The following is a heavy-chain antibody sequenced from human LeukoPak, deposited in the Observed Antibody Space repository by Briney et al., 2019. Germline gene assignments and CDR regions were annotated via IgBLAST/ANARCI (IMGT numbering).Heavy chain of an antibody. D-gene: IGHD2-15*01. CDR2: ISSSSSYI. J-gene: IGHJ4*02. CDR1: GFTFSSYS. V-gene: IGHV3-21*01. Sequence: PGGSLRLSCAASGFTFSSYSMNWVRQAPGKGLEWVSSISSSSSYIYYADSVKGRFTISRDNAKNSLYLQMNSLRAEDAAVYSCVRGALQGGHHFDYWGQGTLVTVSS. CDR3: VRGALQGGHHFDY.